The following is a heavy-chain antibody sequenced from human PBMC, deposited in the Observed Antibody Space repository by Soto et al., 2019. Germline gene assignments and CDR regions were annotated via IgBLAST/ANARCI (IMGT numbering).Heavy chain of an antibody. Sequence: GGSLRLSCAASGFTFSSYAMSWVRQAPGKGLEWVSAISGSGGSTYYADSVKGRFTISRDNSKNTLYLQMNSLRAEDTAVYYRAKAYYPSPYYYYYGMDVWGQGTTVTVSS. J-gene: IGHJ6*02. CDR1: GFTFSSYA. D-gene: IGHD3-10*01. CDR2: ISGSGGST. CDR3: AKAYYPSPYYYYYGMDV. V-gene: IGHV3-23*01.